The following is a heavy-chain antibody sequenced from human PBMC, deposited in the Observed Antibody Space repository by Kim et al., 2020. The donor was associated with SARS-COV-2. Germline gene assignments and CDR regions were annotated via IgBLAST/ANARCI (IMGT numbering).Heavy chain of an antibody. CDR2: ISASGGST. D-gene: IGHD4-17*01. V-gene: IGHV3-23*01. J-gene: IGHJ5*02. Sequence: GGSLRLSCAASGFSFSSDAMSWVRQAPGMGLEWVSAISASGGSTYYADSVKGRFTISRDNSKNTPYLQMNSLRVEDTSVYYCAQEGDGDDRFDPWGQGTL. CDR1: GFSFSSDA. CDR3: AQEGDGDDRFDP.